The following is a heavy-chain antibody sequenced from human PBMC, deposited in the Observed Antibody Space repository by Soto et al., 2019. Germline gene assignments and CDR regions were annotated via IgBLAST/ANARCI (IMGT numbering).Heavy chain of an antibody. Sequence: QVQLVESGGGLVKPGGSLRLSCAASGIVFSDYMSWVRQAPGKGLEWLSYISGSGGTINSADSVKGRFTSSRDNATNSLYLQMNNVRTEDTAVYYCARLPFPWGWFDPWGQGTLVTVSS. J-gene: IGHJ5*02. V-gene: IGHV3-11*01. CDR3: ARLPFPWGWFDP. CDR2: ISGSGGTI. D-gene: IGHD3-16*01. CDR1: GIVFSDY.